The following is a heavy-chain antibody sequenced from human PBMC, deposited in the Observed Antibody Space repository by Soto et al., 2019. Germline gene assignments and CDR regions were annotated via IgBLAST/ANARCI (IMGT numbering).Heavy chain of an antibody. D-gene: IGHD1-26*01. V-gene: IGHV3-23*01. J-gene: IGHJ3*02. Sequence: GWSLRLSCASSVFTFSSYAMSWVRQAPGKGLEWVSAISGSGGSTYYADSVKGRFTISRDNSKNTLYLQMNSLRAEDTAVYYCAKVLVGTQGNAFDIWGQGTMVTVSS. CDR1: VFTFSSYA. CDR2: ISGSGGST. CDR3: AKVLVGTQGNAFDI.